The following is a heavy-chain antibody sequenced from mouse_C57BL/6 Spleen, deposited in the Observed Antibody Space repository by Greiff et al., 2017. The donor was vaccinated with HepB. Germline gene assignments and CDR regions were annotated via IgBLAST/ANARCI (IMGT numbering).Heavy chain of an antibody. Sequence: VQLQESGAELVKPGASVKISCKASGYAFSSYWMNWVKQRPGKGLEWIGQIYPGDGDTNYKGKFKGKATLTADKSSSTAYMQLSSLTSEDSAVYFWARKGGNYAMDYWGQGTSVTVSS. CDR2: IYPGDGDT. V-gene: IGHV1-80*01. CDR3: ARKGGNYAMDY. J-gene: IGHJ4*01. CDR1: GYAFSSYW.